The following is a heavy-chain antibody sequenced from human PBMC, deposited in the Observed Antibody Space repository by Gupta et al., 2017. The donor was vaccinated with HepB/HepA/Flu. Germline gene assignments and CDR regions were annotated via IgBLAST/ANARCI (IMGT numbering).Heavy chain of an antibody. CDR1: GFTFSSYG. J-gene: IGHJ3*02. Sequence: CAASGFTFSSYGMHWVRQAPGKGLEWVAVIWYDGSNKDYADSVKGRFTISRDNSKNTLYLQMNSPRAEDTAVDDCARDLAAFDIGGQGTMVTVSS. V-gene: IGHV3-33*01. CDR3: ARDLAAFDI. CDR2: IWYDGSNK.